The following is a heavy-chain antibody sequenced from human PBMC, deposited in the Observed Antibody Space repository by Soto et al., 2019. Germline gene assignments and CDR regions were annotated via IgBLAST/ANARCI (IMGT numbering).Heavy chain of an antibody. V-gene: IGHV3-9*01. CDR1: GFTFDDYA. CDR2: ISWNSGSI. J-gene: IGHJ3*02. Sequence: GGSLRLSCAASGFTFDDYAMHWVRQAPGRGLEWVSGISWNSGSIGYADSVKGRFTISRDNAKNSLYLQMNSLRAEDTALYYCAKALAFDIWGQGTMVTVSS. CDR3: AKALAFDI.